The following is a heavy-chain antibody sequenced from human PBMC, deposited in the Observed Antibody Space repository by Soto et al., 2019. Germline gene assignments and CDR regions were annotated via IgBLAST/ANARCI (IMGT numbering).Heavy chain of an antibody. Sequence: SVKVSCKASGGTFSSYTISWVRQAPGQGLEWMGRIIPILGIANYAQKFQGRVTITADKSTSTAYMELSSLRSEDTAVYYCATEPANYCGSGSYYSGWGQGTLVTVSS. J-gene: IGHJ4*02. D-gene: IGHD3-10*01. CDR1: GGTFSSYT. CDR2: IIPILGIA. V-gene: IGHV1-69*04. CDR3: ATEPANYCGSGSYYSG.